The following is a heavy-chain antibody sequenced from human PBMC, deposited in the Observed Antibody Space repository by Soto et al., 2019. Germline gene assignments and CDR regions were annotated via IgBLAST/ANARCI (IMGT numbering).Heavy chain of an antibody. CDR2: ISYDGSNK. CDR1: GFTFSSYA. J-gene: IGHJ4*02. CDR3: ARSIAAH. V-gene: IGHV3-30-3*01. D-gene: IGHD6-6*01. Sequence: QVQLVESGGGVVQPGRSLRLSCAASGFTFSSYAMHWVRQAPGKGLERVAVISYDGSNKYYADSVKGRFTISRDNSKNTLYQQMNSLRAEDTAVYYCARSIAAHWGQGTLVTVSS.